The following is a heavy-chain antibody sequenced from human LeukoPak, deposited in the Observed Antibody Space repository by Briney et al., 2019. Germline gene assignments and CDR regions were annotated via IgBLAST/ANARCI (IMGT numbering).Heavy chain of an antibody. D-gene: IGHD6-19*01. CDR3: ASACSSGWYCFDY. J-gene: IGHJ4*02. CDR1: GCTFSSYS. Sequence: GGSLRLSCAASGCTFSSYSMNWVRQAPGKGLEWVSSISSGGSYIYYADSVKGRFTISRDNAKNSLYLQMNSLRAEDTAVYFCASACSSGWYCFDYWGQGTPVTVSS. CDR2: ISSGGSYI. V-gene: IGHV3-21*01.